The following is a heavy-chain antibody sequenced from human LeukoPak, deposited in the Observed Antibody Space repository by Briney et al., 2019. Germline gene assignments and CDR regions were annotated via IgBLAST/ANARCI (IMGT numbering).Heavy chain of an antibody. CDR2: ISSSSITI. D-gene: IGHD2-15*01. CDR1: GFTFGSYS. Sequence: SGGSLRLSCAASGFTFGSYSLNWVRQAPGKGLEWVSFISSSSITIYYADSVKGRFTISRDNAEKSLYLQMNSLRAEDTAVYYCARDRGGSYSAIDYWGQGTLVTVSS. CDR3: ARDRGGSYSAIDY. J-gene: IGHJ4*02. V-gene: IGHV3-48*04.